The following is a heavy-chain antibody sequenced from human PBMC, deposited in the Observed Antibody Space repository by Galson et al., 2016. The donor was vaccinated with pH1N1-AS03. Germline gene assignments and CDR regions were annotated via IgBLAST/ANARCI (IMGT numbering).Heavy chain of an antibody. J-gene: IGHJ4*02. CDR1: GDSVSSNTAA. CDR2: TYYRSKWYKWYN. D-gene: IGHD1-26*01. Sequence: CAISGDSVSSNTAAWNWIRQSPSRGLEWLGRTYYRSKWYKWYNDYAVSVESRITINPDTSKNQFSLQLNSVTPEDTAVYYCARDHLGAGPAFDYWGQGNLVTGSS. V-gene: IGHV6-1*01. CDR3: ARDHLGAGPAFDY.